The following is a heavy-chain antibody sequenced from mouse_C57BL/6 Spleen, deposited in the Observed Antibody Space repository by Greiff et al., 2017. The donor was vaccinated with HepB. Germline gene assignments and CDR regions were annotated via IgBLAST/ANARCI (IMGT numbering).Heavy chain of an antibody. J-gene: IGHJ3*01. CDR3: ARRGNSTGFAY. V-gene: IGHV2-2*01. CDR1: GFSLTSYG. CDR2: IWSGGST. Sequence: QVQLKQSGPGLVQPSQSLSITCTVSGFSLTSYGIHWVRQSPGKGLEWLGVIWSGGSTDYTAAFISRLSISKDNSKGQVFFKMNSQQADDTAIYYCARRGNSTGFAYWGQGTLVTVSA. D-gene: IGHD2-1*01.